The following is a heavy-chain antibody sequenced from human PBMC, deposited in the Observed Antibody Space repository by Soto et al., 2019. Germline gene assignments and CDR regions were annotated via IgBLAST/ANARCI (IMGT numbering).Heavy chain of an antibody. J-gene: IGHJ4*02. CDR3: ASRDPGTSVDY. D-gene: IGHD1-7*01. CDR1: GGSFTGNNW. Sequence: NPSETLSLTCAVSGGSFTGNNWWPWVRQPPGQGLEWIGEIYRTGSTNYNPSLKSRVTISLDKSENQFSLKVTSLTAADTAVYYCASRDPGTSVDYWGQGTLVTVSS. CDR2: IYRTGST. V-gene: IGHV4-4*02.